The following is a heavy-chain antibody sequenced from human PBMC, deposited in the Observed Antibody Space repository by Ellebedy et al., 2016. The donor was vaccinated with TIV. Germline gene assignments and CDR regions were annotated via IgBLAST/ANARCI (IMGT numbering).Heavy chain of an antibody. V-gene: IGHV1-18*01. CDR2: ISAYNGNT. CDR1: GYTFTSYG. D-gene: IGHD3-3*02. J-gene: IGHJ4*02. Sequence: ASVKVSXXASGYTFTSYGISWVRQAPGQGLEWMGWISAYNGNTKYSQKFQGRVTITRDTSASTAYMELSSLRSEDTAVYYCARDISSWRGFDYWGQGTLVTVSS. CDR3: ARDISSWRGFDY.